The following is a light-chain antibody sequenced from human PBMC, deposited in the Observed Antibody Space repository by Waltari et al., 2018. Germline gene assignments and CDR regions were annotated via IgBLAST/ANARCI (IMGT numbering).Light chain of an antibody. CDR3: QQYNSYPWT. CDR2: EAS. CDR1: QSIATW. V-gene: IGKV1-5*03. J-gene: IGKJ1*01. Sequence: DIQMTQAPSTLSPSVGDRVTITCRASQSIATWLAGYQQKPGKAPNLLIYEASSLGSGVPSRFSGSGAGTEFTLTISSLQPDDFATYYCQQYNSYPWTFGQGTKVESK.